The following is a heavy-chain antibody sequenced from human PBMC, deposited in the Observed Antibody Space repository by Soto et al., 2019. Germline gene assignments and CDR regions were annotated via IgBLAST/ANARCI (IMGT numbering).Heavy chain of an antibody. Sequence: PSDTLYLTCTVSGGSISSYYWSWIRQPAGKGLEWIGRIYTSGSTNYNPSLKSRVTMSVDTSKNQFSLKLSSVTAADTAVYYCARGIPGIAVAGHNWFDPWGQGTLVTVSS. CDR2: IYTSGST. J-gene: IGHJ5*02. CDR1: GGSISSYY. CDR3: ARGIPGIAVAGHNWFDP. D-gene: IGHD6-19*01. V-gene: IGHV4-4*07.